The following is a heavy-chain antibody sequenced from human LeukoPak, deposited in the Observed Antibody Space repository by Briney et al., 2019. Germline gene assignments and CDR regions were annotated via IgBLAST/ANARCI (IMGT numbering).Heavy chain of an antibody. D-gene: IGHD6-13*01. CDR1: GGTFSSYA. CDR2: IIPIFGTA. CDR3: ASAPRYSSSWPNNWFDP. J-gene: IGHJ5*02. V-gene: IGHV1-69*01. Sequence: PGSSVKVSCKASGGTFSSYAISWVRQAPGQGLEWMGGIIPIFGTANYAQKFQGRVTITADESTSTAYMELSSLRSEDTAVYFCASAPRYSSSWPNNWFDPWGQGTLVTVSS.